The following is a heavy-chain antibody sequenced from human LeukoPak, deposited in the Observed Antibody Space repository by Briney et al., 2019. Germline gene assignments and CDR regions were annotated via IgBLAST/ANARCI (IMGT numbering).Heavy chain of an antibody. J-gene: IGHJ2*01. V-gene: IGHV3-30*02. CDR3: AKDARRSSFPFDL. D-gene: IGHD6-6*01. CDR1: GFTFRSYW. CDR2: IRYDGFNK. Sequence: GGSLRLSCAASGFTFRSYWMSWVRQAPGKGLEWVAFIRYDGFNKNYADSVKGRFTISRDNSKNTLYLQMNSLRAEDTAVYYCAKDARRSSFPFDLWGRGTLVTVSS.